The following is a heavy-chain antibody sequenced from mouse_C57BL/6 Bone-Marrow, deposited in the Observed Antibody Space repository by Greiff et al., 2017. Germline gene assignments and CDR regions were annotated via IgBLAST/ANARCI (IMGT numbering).Heavy chain of an antibody. CDR2: IRNKANGYTT. CDR1: GFTFTDYY. V-gene: IGHV7-3*01. J-gene: IGHJ2*01. Sequence: EVKLMESGGGLVQPGGSLSLSCAASGFTFTDYYMSWVRQPPGKALEWLGFIRNKANGYTTEYSASVKGRFTISRDNSQSILYLQMNALGAEDSATYYCARYWGYFDHWGQGTTLTVAS. CDR3: ARYWGYFDH.